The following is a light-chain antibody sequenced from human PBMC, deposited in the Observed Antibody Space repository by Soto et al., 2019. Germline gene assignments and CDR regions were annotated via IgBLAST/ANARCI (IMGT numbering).Light chain of an antibody. V-gene: IGKV3-20*01. CDR1: QGGFGKY. J-gene: IGKJ1*01. CDR2: SAS. Sequence: EIVLTQSPGTLSLSPGESATLSCRASQGGFGKYLAWYQQKPGQAPRLLIYSASKRAPGTPDRFTGSGSGTDFTISINRLEPEDFAVYSCNQYGRAPWTVGQGNKVEIK. CDR3: NQYGRAPWT.